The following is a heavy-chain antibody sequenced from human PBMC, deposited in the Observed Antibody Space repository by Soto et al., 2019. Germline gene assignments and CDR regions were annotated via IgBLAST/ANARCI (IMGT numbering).Heavy chain of an antibody. Sequence: EVQLVESGGGLVQPGGSLRLSCAASGFTFSNYWMTWVRQAPGKGLEWVANIKEDGSEKDYVDSVKGRFTISRENAKNSLYLQMNSLRVEDTAVYFCSRDVVVGAKALNYWGQGALVTVSS. D-gene: IGHD2-15*01. J-gene: IGHJ4*02. V-gene: IGHV3-7*01. CDR1: GFTFSNYW. CDR2: IKEDGSEK. CDR3: SRDVVVGAKALNY.